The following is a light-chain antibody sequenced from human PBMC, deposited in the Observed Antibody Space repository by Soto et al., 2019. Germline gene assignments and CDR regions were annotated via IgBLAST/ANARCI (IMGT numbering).Light chain of an antibody. CDR2: DTS. CDR1: QSVSNN. Sequence: EVVKTQSRATLSVSPGERAALPCRASQSVSNNLAWYQHKPGQAPRLLIYDTSSRATGIPDRFSGSGSGTEFTLTISSLQSEDFAVYYCQQYNNWITFGQGTRLEIK. J-gene: IGKJ5*01. CDR3: QQYNNWIT. V-gene: IGKV3D-15*01.